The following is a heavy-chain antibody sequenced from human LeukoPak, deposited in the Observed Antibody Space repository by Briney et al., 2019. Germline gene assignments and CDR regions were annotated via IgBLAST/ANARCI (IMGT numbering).Heavy chain of an antibody. CDR3: ARDEVRGYGYLGY. Sequence: GGSLGLSCAASGFTFSSYSMNWVRQAPGKGLEWVSSISSSSSYIYYADSVKGRFTISRDNAKNSLYLQMNSLRAEDTAVYYCARDEVRGYGYLGYWGQGTLVTVSS. CDR2: ISSSSSYI. J-gene: IGHJ4*02. V-gene: IGHV3-21*01. D-gene: IGHD2-2*03. CDR1: GFTFSSYS.